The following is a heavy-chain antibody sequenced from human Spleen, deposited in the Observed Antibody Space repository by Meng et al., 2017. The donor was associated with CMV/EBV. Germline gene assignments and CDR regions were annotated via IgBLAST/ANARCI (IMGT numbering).Heavy chain of an antibody. D-gene: IGHD6-13*01. J-gene: IGHJ4*02. CDR1: GGSISRNSYY. CDR3: ARDSSWGSSWYGDY. CDR2: IYYSGST. V-gene: IGHV4-39*07. Sequence: SETLSLTCTVSGGSISRNSYYWGWIRQPPGKGLEWIGSIYYSGSTYYNPSLKSRVIISVDTSKNQFSLKLNSVTAADTAVYYCARDSSWGSSWYGDYWGQGTLVTVSS.